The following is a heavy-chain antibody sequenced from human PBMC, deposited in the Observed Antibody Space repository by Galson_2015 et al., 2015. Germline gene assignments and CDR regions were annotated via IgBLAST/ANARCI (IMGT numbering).Heavy chain of an antibody. CDR3: ARSAPSVAPGPTIAFDY. J-gene: IGHJ4*02. Sequence: SVKVSCKASGYTFTSYYMHWVRQAPGQGLEWMGIINPSGGSTSYAQKFQGRVTMTRDTSTSTVYMELSSLRSEDTAVYYCARSAPSVAPGPTIAFDYWGQGTLVTVSS. CDR1: GYTFTSYY. D-gene: IGHD2-2*01. CDR2: INPSGGST. V-gene: IGHV1-46*01.